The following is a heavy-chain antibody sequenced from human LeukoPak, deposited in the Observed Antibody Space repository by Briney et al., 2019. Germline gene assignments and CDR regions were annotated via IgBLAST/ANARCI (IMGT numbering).Heavy chain of an antibody. V-gene: IGHV3-74*01. D-gene: IGHD6-19*01. J-gene: IGHJ4*02. Sequence: HTGGSLRLSCAASGFTFSSYWMHWVRQAPGKGLVWVSRINSDGSTTNYADSVKGRFTISRDNAKNTLYLQMNSLRADDTAVYYCARSRWLDAFDYWGQGTLVTVSS. CDR2: INSDGSTT. CDR1: GFTFSSYW. CDR3: ARSRWLDAFDY.